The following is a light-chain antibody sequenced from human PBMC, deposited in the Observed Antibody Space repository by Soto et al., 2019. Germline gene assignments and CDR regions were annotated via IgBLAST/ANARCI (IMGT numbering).Light chain of an antibody. J-gene: IGKJ1*01. CDR3: QQAFSAEWT. V-gene: IGKV1-39*01. CDR2: TSF. Sequence: IQMTQSPSSLSASVGDRFAITCLASQSIGTFLNWYQQKPGEAPNLLIHTSFTLYSGVPSRFSGTGSGTDFTLTISSLQPEDFATYFCQQAFSAEWTFGQGTKVDIK. CDR1: QSIGTF.